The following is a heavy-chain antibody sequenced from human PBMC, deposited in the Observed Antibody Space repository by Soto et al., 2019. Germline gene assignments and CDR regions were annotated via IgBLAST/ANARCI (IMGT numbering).Heavy chain of an antibody. CDR3: AREVGHIDS. CDR2: IRSSSTT. CDR1: GFTFSQYG. Sequence: EVQLVESGGGSVLPGGSLRLSRTASGFTFSQYGLNWVRQAPGKGLEWVAFIRSSSTTEYADSVRGRFTIYRDNAKNSLYLQMNSLRAEDTAMYYCAREVGHIDSWGQGTLVTVSS. V-gene: IGHV3-48*04. J-gene: IGHJ4*02. D-gene: IGHD2-21*01.